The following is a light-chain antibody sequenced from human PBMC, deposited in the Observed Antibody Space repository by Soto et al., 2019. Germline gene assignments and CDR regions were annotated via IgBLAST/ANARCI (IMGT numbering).Light chain of an antibody. Sequence: QSVLTQPASVSGSPGQSITISCSGTSSSIGGYNVVSWYQQHPGNAPKVIVYEGIKRPSGVSDRFSGSTSGSTASLTISGLQAEDEAEYYCSSYSYINSYTIITARDFGSGTKVTVL. J-gene: IGLJ1*01. CDR2: EGI. V-gene: IGLV2-14*02. CDR3: SSYSYINSYTIITARD. CDR1: SSSIGGYNV.